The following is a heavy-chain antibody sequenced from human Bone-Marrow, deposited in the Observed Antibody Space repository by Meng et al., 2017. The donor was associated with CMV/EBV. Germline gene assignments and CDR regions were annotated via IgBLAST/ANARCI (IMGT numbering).Heavy chain of an antibody. Sequence: GESLKISCAASGFTFSRYGIHWVRQAPGKGLEWVAVISYDGSNKYYADSVKGRFTISRDNSRNTLFLQMNSLRSDDTAVYYCARDSSSWYLGDAFDIWGQGTMATVPS. CDR2: ISYDGSNK. J-gene: IGHJ3*02. V-gene: IGHV3-30-3*01. D-gene: IGHD6-13*01. CDR3: ARDSSSWYLGDAFDI. CDR1: GFTFSRYG.